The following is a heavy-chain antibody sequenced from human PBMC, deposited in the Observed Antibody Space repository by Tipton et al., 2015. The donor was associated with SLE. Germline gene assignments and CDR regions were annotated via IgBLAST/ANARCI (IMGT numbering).Heavy chain of an antibody. CDR1: GGSISSYY. D-gene: IGHD6-19*01. CDR2: INHSGST. CDR3: ARLGIAVAGGYHMDV. V-gene: IGHV4-34*01. J-gene: IGHJ6*03. Sequence: TLSLTCTVSGGSISSYYWSWIRQPPGKGLEWIGEINHSGSTNYNPSLKSRVTISVDTSKNQFSLKLSSVTAADTAVYYCARLGIAVAGGYHMDVWGKGTTVSVSS.